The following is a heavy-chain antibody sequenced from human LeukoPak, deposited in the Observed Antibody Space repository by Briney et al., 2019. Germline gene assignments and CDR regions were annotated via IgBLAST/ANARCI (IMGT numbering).Heavy chain of an antibody. D-gene: IGHD3-10*01. CDR2: ISGSAGAT. J-gene: IGHJ4*02. V-gene: IGHV3-23*01. Sequence: GGSLRLSCAASGFTLSSHAMSWVRQTPGKGLEWVSTISGSAGATLYADSVRGRFTISRDNSKNTLYLQMDSLKVEDTAIYYCTRRGGSDGWGDFDYWARQFWSPSPQ. CDR1: GFTLSSHA. CDR3: TRRGGSDGWGDFDY.